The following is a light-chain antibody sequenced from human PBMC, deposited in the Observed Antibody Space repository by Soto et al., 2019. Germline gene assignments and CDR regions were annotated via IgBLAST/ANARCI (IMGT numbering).Light chain of an antibody. CDR2: EVS. V-gene: IGLV2-14*01. CDR1: SSDVGGYNY. CDR3: SSYTSSSTVV. Sequence: QSALTQPASVSGSPGQSITISCMGTSSDVGGYNYVSWYQQHPGKAPKLMVYEVSNRPSGVSNRLSGSKSGNTASLTISGLQAEDEADYYCSSYTSSSTVVFGGGTKLTVL. J-gene: IGLJ2*01.